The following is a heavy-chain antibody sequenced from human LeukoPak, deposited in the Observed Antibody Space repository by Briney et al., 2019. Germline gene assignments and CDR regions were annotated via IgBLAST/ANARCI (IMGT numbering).Heavy chain of an antibody. CDR3: AKAPSGSPFDP. Sequence: GGSLRLSCAASGLTFSSYAMSWVRQAPGKGLEGVSAISGSGGSTYYADAVKGRFTISRDNSKNTLYLQMNSLRAEDTAVYYCAKAPSGSPFDPWGQGTLVTVSS. V-gene: IGHV3-23*01. D-gene: IGHD6-19*01. J-gene: IGHJ5*02. CDR2: ISGSGGST. CDR1: GLTFSSYA.